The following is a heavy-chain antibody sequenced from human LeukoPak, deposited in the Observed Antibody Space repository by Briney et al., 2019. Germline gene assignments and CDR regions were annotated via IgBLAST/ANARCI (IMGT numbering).Heavy chain of an antibody. D-gene: IGHD3-22*01. CDR3: ARDLVYYDSSGPGY. CDR1: GFTFSYYS. V-gene: IGHV3-74*01. J-gene: IGHJ4*02. CDR2: INSDGSST. Sequence: GGSLRLSCAVSGFTFSYYSMNWVRQAPGKGLVWVSRINSDGSSTSYADSVKGRFTISRDNAKNTLYLQMNSLRAEDTAVYYCARDLVYYDSSGPGYWGQGTLVTVSS.